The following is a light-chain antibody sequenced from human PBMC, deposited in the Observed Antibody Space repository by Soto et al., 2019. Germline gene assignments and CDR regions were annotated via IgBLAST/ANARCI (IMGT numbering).Light chain of an antibody. V-gene: IGLV2-8*01. CDR1: SSDVGGYNY. CDR3: SSYAGSKNVV. J-gene: IGLJ2*01. Sequence: QSVLTQPPSASGSPGQSVTISCIGTSSDVGGYNYVSWYQQHPGKAPKLMIYEVSKRPSGVPDRFSGSKSGNTASLTVSGLQAEDEADYYCSSYAGSKNVVFGGGTQLTVL. CDR2: EVS.